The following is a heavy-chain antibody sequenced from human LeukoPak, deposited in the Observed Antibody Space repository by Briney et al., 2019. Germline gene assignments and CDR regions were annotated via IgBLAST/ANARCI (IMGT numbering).Heavy chain of an antibody. CDR1: GYSFTSYW. V-gene: IGHV5-51*01. D-gene: IGHD2-21*02. CDR2: IYPGDSDT. J-gene: IGHJ5*02. Sequence: PGESLKISCKGSGYSFTSYWIGWVRQMPGKGLEWMGIIYPGDSDTRCSPSFQGQVSISADKSISTAYLQWSSLKASDTAMYYCARLPYCGGDCYPNWFDPWGQGTLVTVSS. CDR3: ARLPYCGGDCYPNWFDP.